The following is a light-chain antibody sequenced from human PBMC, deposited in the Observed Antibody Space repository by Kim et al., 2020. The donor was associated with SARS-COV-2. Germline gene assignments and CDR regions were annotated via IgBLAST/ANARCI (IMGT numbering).Light chain of an antibody. CDR1: QTVTSNY. CDR3: QQYGSSPAT. J-gene: IGKJ1*01. V-gene: IGKV3-20*01. Sequence: SPGERATLSCRASQTVTSNYLAWYQQKPGQAPRLLIYGASSRATGIPDRFSGSGSGTDFTLTISSLEPEDFAVYYCQQYGSSPATFGQGTKVDIK. CDR2: GAS.